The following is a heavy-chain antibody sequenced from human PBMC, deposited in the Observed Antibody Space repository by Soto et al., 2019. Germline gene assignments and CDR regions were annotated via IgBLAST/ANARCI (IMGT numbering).Heavy chain of an antibody. CDR3: AKEGDYSSSWAYYSMDV. Sequence: GGSLRLSCAASGFTFSSYGMHWVRQAPGKGLEWVAVISYDGSNKYYADSVKGRFTISRDNSKNTLYLQMNSLRAEDTAVYYCAKEGDYSSSWAYYSMDVWGQGTTVTVSS. D-gene: IGHD6-6*01. V-gene: IGHV3-30*18. J-gene: IGHJ6*02. CDR2: ISYDGSNK. CDR1: GFTFSSYG.